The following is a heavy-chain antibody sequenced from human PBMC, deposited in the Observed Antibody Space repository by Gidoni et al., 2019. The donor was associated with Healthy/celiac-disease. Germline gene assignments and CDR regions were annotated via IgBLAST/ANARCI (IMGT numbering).Heavy chain of an antibody. CDR2: INPSGGST. D-gene: IGHD2-15*01. J-gene: IGHJ5*02. V-gene: IGHV1-46*01. Sequence: QVQLVQSGAEVKKPGASVKVSCKASGYTFPSYYMPWVRQAPGQGLEWMGIINPSGGSTSYAQKFQGRVTMTRDTSTSTVYMELSSLRSEDTAVYYCARDGSDCSGGSCFNWFDPWGQGTLVTVSS. CDR3: ARDGSDCSGGSCFNWFDP. CDR1: GYTFPSYY.